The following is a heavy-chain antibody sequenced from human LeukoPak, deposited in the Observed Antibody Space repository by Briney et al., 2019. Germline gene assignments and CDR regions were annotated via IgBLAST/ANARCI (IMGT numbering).Heavy chain of an antibody. CDR1: GFTFSNHW. CDR3: ARGGSDTAMAHDY. Sequence: GGSLRLSCAASGFTFSNHWMHWVRQAPGKGLMWVSRISRGASRTDYADSVKGRFTISRDDAKNTLFLQVNSLRVEDTGVYFCARGGSDTAMAHDYWGQGILVTVSS. J-gene: IGHJ4*02. D-gene: IGHD5-18*01. V-gene: IGHV3-74*01. CDR2: ISRGASRT.